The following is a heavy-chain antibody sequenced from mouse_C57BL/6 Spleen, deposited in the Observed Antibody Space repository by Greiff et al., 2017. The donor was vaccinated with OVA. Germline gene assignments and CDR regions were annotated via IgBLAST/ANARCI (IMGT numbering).Heavy chain of an antibody. CDR3: ARSNWDWYFDV. Sequence: EVQLVESGPGLVKPSQSLSLTCSVTGYSITSGYYWNWIRQFPGNNLEWLGYISYDGSNNYNPSLKNRISITRDTSKNQFFLKLNSVTTEDTATYYCARSNWDWYFDVWGTGTTVTVSS. J-gene: IGHJ1*03. CDR1: GYSITSGYY. D-gene: IGHD4-1*01. V-gene: IGHV3-6*01. CDR2: ISYDGSN.